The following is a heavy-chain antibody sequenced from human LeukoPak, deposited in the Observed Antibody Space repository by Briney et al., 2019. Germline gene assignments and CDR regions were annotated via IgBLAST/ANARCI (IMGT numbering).Heavy chain of an antibody. CDR1: GFTFSSYA. D-gene: IGHD4-23*01. CDR3: ARGSPDYGGKGGDY. Sequence: GRSLRLSCAASGFTFSSYAMHWVRQAPGKGLEWVAVISYDGSNKYYADSVKGRFTISRDNSKNTLYLQMNSLRSEDTAVYYCARGSPDYGGKGGDYWGQGTLVTVSS. J-gene: IGHJ4*02. CDR2: ISYDGSNK. V-gene: IGHV3-30*04.